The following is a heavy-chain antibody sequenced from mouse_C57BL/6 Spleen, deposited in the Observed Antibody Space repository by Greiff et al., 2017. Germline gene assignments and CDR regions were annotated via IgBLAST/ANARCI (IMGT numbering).Heavy chain of an antibody. CDR3: ARLRRDYYAMDY. V-gene: IGHV1-54*01. CDR1: GYAFTNYL. Sequence: QVQLQQSGAELVRPGTSVKVSCKASGYAFTNYLIEWVKQRPGQGLEWIGVINPGSGGTNYNEKFKGKATLTADKSSSTAYMQLSSLPSEDSAVYFCARLRRDYYAMDYWGQGTSVTVSS. D-gene: IGHD2-12*01. CDR2: INPGSGGT. J-gene: IGHJ4*01.